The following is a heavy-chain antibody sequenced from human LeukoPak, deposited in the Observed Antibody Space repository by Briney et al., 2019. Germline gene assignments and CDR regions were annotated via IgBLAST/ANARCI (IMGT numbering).Heavy chain of an antibody. J-gene: IGHJ5*02. CDR3: ARMDYYDSSGYGYWFDP. V-gene: IGHV1-2*02. Sequence: ASVKLSCTASGYTFTRYYMHWVRKAPGQGLGWLGWINPNSVGTNHAQTFQGRVTMARDTFISTAYMDLSRLRSDDTAVYYCARMDYYDSSGYGYWFDPWGQGTLVTVSS. CDR1: GYTFTRYY. CDR2: INPNSVGT. D-gene: IGHD3-22*01.